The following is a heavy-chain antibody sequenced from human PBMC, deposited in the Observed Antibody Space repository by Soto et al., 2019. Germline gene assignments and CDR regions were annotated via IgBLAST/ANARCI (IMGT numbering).Heavy chain of an antibody. J-gene: IGHJ4*02. CDR3: ARQYYFGSGSYYSRPFDF. V-gene: IGHV4-59*05. CDR1: GGSISSYY. Sequence: SETLSLTCTVSGGSISSYYWSWIRQPPGKGLEWIGSIYYSGNTYYNPSLKSRVTISVDTAKNQFSLKLSSVTAADTAVYYCARQYYFGSGSYYSRPFDFWGQGTLVTVSS. CDR2: IYYSGNT. D-gene: IGHD3-10*01.